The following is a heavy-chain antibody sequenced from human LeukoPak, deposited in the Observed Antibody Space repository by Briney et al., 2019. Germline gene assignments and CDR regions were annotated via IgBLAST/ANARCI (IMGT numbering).Heavy chain of an antibody. CDR2: ISRSSSTI. D-gene: IGHD2-15*01. CDR3: ARGYCSGGSCYSDY. Sequence: GGSLRLSCAASGLTFSTSSMHWVRQAPGKGLEWVPYISRSSSTIYYADSVKGRFTISRDNAKNSLYLQMNSLRDEDTAVYYCARGYCSGGSCYSDYWGQGTLVTVSS. J-gene: IGHJ4*02. CDR1: GLTFSTSS. V-gene: IGHV3-48*02.